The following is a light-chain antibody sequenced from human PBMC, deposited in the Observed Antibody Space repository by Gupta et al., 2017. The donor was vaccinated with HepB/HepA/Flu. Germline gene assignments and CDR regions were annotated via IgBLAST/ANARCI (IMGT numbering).Light chain of an antibody. CDR3: NSQDSSGYYVL. J-gene: IGLJ2*01. CDR2: DKN. V-gene: IGLV3-19*01. Sequence: SSEVTQDPTVSVALGQTVRSTCHGDSLRTYYASWYQQRPGQAPVLVMYDKNNRPSGIPDRFSGSSSGTTASLTITGAQAEDEADYYCNSQDSSGYYVLFGGGTKLTVL. CDR1: SLRTYY.